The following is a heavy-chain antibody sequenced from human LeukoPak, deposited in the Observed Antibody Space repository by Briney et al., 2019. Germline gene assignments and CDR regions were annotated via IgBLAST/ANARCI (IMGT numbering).Heavy chain of an antibody. Sequence: GGSLRLSCAASGFTFTAYAMSWVRQAPGKGLEWVSAISGSAYYTYYADSVKGRFTLSRDNSKNTLYLQMNSLRAEDTALYYCAKHKVATKVKDYWGQGTLVTVSS. CDR3: AKHKVATKVKDY. J-gene: IGHJ4*02. CDR1: GFTFTAYA. D-gene: IGHD3-22*01. CDR2: ISGSAYYT. V-gene: IGHV3-23*01.